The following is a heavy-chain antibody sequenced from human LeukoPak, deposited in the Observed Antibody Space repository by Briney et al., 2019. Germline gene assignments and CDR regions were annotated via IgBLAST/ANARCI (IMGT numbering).Heavy chain of an antibody. Sequence: SETLSLTWAVYGGSFSGYYWSWIRQPPGKGLEWIGEINHSGSTNYNPSLKSRVTISVDTSKNQFSLKLSSVTAADTAVYYCARGIYSSSWGFDPWGQGTLVTVSS. CDR2: INHSGST. CDR3: ARGIYSSSWGFDP. CDR1: GGSFSGYY. J-gene: IGHJ5*02. D-gene: IGHD6-13*01. V-gene: IGHV4-34*01.